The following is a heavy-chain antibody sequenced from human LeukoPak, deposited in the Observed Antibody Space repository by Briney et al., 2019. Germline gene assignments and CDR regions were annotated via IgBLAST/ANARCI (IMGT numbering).Heavy chain of an antibody. CDR2: SDPENGKT. CDR1: GYIFTELS. V-gene: IGHV1-24*01. D-gene: IGHD3-16*01. CDR3: AIDTVYYDPPSY. Sequence: ASVKVSCKVSGYIFTELSMHWVRQSPGKGLEWMGGSDPENGKTVYAQNFLGRVTMTEDTSADTAYMELSSLRSEDTAVYYCAIDTVYYDPPSYWGQGTLVTVSS. J-gene: IGHJ4*01.